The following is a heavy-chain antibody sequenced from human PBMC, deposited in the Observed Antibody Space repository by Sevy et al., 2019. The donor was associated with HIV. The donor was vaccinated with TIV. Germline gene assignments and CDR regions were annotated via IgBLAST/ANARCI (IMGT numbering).Heavy chain of an antibody. J-gene: IGHJ6*01. CDR2: IYINGNT. CDR1: GVSISSYY. Sequence: SETLSLTCTVSGVSISSYYWSWIRQPAGKGLEWIGRIYINGNTNYNPSLKSRVAMSVDSSKKQFSLRLNSVTAADTAVYYCARERDCSRTSCRTYFRYGMDVWGQGTTVTVS. V-gene: IGHV4-4*07. CDR3: ARERDCSRTSCRTYFRYGMDV. D-gene: IGHD2-2*01.